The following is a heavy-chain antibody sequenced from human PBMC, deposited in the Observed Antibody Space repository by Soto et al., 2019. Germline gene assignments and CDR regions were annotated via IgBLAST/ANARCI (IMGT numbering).Heavy chain of an antibody. CDR3: ARYCSMFGEVSALPSYYYGMDV. Sequence: GGSLRLSCAASGFTFSSDWMSWVRQAPGKGLEWVANIKQDGSEKCYVESVKGRFTISIDNARNSLYLHMNSLRAEDTAVYYCARYCSMFGEVSALPSYYYGMDVWGQGTTVTVSS. D-gene: IGHD3-3*01. CDR1: GFTFSSDW. CDR2: IKQDGSEK. V-gene: IGHV3-7*05. J-gene: IGHJ6*02.